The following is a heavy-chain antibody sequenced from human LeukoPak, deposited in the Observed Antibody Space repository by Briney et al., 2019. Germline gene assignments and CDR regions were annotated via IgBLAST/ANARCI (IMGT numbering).Heavy chain of an antibody. CDR3: ARDPVDGYSHYDF. D-gene: IGHD5-24*01. CDR1: GYTLTDHH. CDR2: IRPNSGGI. V-gene: IGHV1-2*02. Sequence: ASVKVSCKASGYTLTDHHLIWVRQAPGQGLEWVGWIRPNSGGIHYAQEFQGRVTLTRDTSISTACMEVTRLTSDDTAIYYCARDPVDGYSHYDFWGQGTLVTVSS. J-gene: IGHJ4*02.